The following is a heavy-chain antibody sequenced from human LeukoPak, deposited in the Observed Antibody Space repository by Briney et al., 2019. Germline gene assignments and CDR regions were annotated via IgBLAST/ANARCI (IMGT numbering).Heavy chain of an antibody. V-gene: IGHV4-59*01. CDR3: ARGTQVVVPAAIVYYFDY. D-gene: IGHD2-2*01. CDR1: GGSISSYY. Sequence: PSETLSLTCTVSGGSISSYYWSWIRQPPGKGLEWIGYIYYSGSTNYNPSLKSRVTISVDTSKNQFSLKLSSVTAADTAVYYCARGTQVVVPAAIVYYFDYWGQGTLVTVSS. J-gene: IGHJ4*02. CDR2: IYYSGST.